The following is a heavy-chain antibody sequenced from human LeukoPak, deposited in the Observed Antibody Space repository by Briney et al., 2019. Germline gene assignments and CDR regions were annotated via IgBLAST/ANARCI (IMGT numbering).Heavy chain of an antibody. CDR3: ARGGYYDILTGYETVDAFDI. Sequence: SVKVSCKASGGTFSSYAISWVRQAPGQGLEWMGGIIPIFGTANYAQKFQGRVTITADESTSTAYMELRSLRSDDTAVYYCARGGYYDILTGYETVDAFDIWGQGTMVTVSS. CDR2: IIPIFGTA. V-gene: IGHV1-69*13. D-gene: IGHD3-9*01. J-gene: IGHJ3*02. CDR1: GGTFSSYA.